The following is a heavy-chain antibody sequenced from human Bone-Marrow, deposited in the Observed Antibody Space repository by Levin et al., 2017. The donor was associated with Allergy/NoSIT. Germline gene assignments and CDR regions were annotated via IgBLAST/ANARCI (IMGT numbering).Heavy chain of an antibody. Sequence: SETLSLTCTVSGGSVTNPSHYWSWIRQPPGTGLEWIGYVYHTGRTDYNPSLKSRVTMSVDTSKNQFTLKLTSVSATDTAVYFCAREWGFCTNSDCYASSFFDPWGQGTRVIVSS. D-gene: IGHD2-2*01. J-gene: IGHJ5*02. CDR1: GGSVTNPSHY. CDR3: AREWGFCTNSDCYASSFFDP. CDR2: VYHTGRT. V-gene: IGHV4-61*01.